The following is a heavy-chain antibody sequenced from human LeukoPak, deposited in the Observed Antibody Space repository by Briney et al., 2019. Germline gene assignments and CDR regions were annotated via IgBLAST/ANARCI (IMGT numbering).Heavy chain of an antibody. J-gene: IGHJ4*02. Sequence: ASVKVSCKASGYTFTSQYVHWVRQAPGRGLEWMGIINPSGGSTRYAQKFQGRVTITADKSTSTAYMELSSLRSEDTAVYYCARARGMTTVTYNLDYWGQGTLVTVSS. V-gene: IGHV1-46*01. CDR1: GYTFTSQY. CDR2: INPSGGST. D-gene: IGHD4-11*01. CDR3: ARARGMTTVTYNLDY.